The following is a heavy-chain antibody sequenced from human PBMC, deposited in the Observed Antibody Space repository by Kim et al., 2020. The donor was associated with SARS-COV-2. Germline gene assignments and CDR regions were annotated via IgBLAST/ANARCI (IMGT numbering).Heavy chain of an antibody. Sequence: SETLSLTCTVSGGSISSYYWSWIRQPPGKGLEWIGYIYYSGSTNYNPSLKSRVTISVDTSKNQFSLKLSSVTAADTAVYYCARAGVVVAASHHYYYYYGMDVWGQGTTVTVSS. V-gene: IGHV4-59*01. J-gene: IGHJ6*02. D-gene: IGHD2-15*01. CDR2: IYYSGST. CDR3: ARAGVVVAASHHYYYYYGMDV. CDR1: GGSISSYY.